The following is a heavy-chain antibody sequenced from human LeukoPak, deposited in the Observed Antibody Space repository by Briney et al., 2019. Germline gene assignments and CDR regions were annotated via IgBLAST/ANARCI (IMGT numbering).Heavy chain of an antibody. CDR2: IWYDGSNK. CDR1: GFTFSSYG. J-gene: IGHJ4*02. CDR3: ARDSAALFDY. D-gene: IGHD2-15*01. Sequence: PGGSLRLSCAASGFTFSSYGMHWVRQAPGKGLEWVAVIWYDGSNKYYADSVKGRFTISRDNSKNKMYLEMNSLRAEDTAVYYCARDSAALFDYWAREPWSPSPQ. V-gene: IGHV3-33*01.